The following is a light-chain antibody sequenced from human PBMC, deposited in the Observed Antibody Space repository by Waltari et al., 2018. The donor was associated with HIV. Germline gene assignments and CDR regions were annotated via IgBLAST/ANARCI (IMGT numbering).Light chain of an antibody. Sequence: QSALTQPASVSGSPGQSITISCTGTSRDVGSYNLVSWYQQNPGKAPKLIIYEGSKRPSGVSNRFSGSKSGTTASLTISGLQAEDEADYYCCSYADGSTYVFGSGTKVTVL. CDR2: EGS. CDR3: CSYADGSTYV. J-gene: IGLJ1*01. CDR1: SRDVGSYNL. V-gene: IGLV2-23*01.